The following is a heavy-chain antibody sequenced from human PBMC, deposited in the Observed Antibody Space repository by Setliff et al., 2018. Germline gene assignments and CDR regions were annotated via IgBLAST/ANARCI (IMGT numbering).Heavy chain of an antibody. J-gene: IGHJ4*02. CDR3: ARLVRYCTTTSCQRLSGGEY. D-gene: IGHD2-2*01. CDR2: INNYNTNT. Sequence: ASVKVSCKASGYSFNSYYMHWVRQAPGQGLEWMGWINNYNTNTNYAQKLQGRVTMTTDTSTGIAYMELRSLRSDDTAIYFCARLVRYCTTTSCQRLSGGEYWGQGTLVTVSS. V-gene: IGHV1-18*04. CDR1: GYSFNSYY.